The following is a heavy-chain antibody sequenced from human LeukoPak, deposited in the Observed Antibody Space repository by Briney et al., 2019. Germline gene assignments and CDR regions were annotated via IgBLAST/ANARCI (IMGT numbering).Heavy chain of an antibody. CDR3: ARTTYYYDRFDY. CDR1: GYTFTSYD. CDR2: MNPNSGNT. V-gene: IGHV1-8*03. Sequence: ASVKVSCKASGYTFTSYDINWVRQATGQGREWMEWMNPNSGNTGYAQKFQGRVTITRNTSISTAYMELSSLRSEDTAVYYCARTTYYYDRFDYWGQGTLVTVSS. J-gene: IGHJ4*02. D-gene: IGHD3-22*01.